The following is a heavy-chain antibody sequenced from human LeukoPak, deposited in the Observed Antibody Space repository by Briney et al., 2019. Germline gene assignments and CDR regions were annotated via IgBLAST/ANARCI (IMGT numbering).Heavy chain of an antibody. Sequence: ASVKVSCKASGYTFTSYYMHWVRQAPGQGLEWMGIINPSGGSTSYAQKFQGRVTMTRDMSTSTVYMELSSLRSEDTAVYYCAKDPRGYYDSSGYYYEEFDYWGQGTLVTVSS. CDR3: AKDPRGYYDSSGYYYEEFDY. V-gene: IGHV1-46*01. J-gene: IGHJ4*02. D-gene: IGHD3-22*01. CDR2: INPSGGST. CDR1: GYTFTSYY.